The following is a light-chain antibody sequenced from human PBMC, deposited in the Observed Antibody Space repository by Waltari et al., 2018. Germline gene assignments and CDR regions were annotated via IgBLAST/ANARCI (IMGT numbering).Light chain of an antibody. J-gene: IGKJ1*01. CDR3: QQYDNWLGT. V-gene: IGKV3-15*01. CDR1: QCIRSN. Sequence: EIVMTHSPATLSVFPGERAPLSCRASQCIRSNLAWYQHKPGQPPRLLIYGASTRATGIPARFSGSGSGTEFTLTISSLQSEDFAVYFCQQYDNWLGTFGQGTKVEIK. CDR2: GAS.